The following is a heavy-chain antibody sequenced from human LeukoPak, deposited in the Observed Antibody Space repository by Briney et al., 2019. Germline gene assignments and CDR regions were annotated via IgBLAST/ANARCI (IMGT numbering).Heavy chain of an antibody. CDR1: GFTFSSYE. CDR3: AKAKSSSAINDAFDI. D-gene: IGHD1-26*01. CDR2: ISGSGAYT. V-gene: IGHV3-23*01. J-gene: IGHJ3*02. Sequence: GGSLRLSCAASGFTFSSYEMNWVRQAPGKGLEWVSTISGSGAYTFYADSVKGRFTISRDNSKNTLSLQMNSLRAEDTAVYYCAKAKSSSAINDAFDIWGQGTMVTVSS.